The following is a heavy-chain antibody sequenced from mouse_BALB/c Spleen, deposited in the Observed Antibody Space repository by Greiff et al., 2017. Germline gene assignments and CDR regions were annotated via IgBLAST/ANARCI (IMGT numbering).Heavy chain of an antibody. V-gene: IGHV14-4*02. CDR3: NGAPIYYGNPHDY. CDR2: IDPENGDT. J-gene: IGHJ2*01. CDR1: GFNIKDYY. Sequence: EVKLQESGAELVRSGASVKLSCTASGFNIKDYYMHWVKQRPEQGLEWIGWIDPENGDTEYAPKFQGKATMTADTSSNTAYLQLSSLTSEDTAVYYCNGAPIYYGNPHDYWGQGTTLTVSS. D-gene: IGHD2-1*01.